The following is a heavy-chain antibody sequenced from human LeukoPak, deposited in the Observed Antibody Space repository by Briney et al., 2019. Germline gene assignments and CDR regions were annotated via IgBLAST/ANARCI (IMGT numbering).Heavy chain of an antibody. CDR3: ARESTDYYGSGIAIYYYGMDV. CDR2: IIPILGIA. CDR1: GYTFTSYD. J-gene: IGHJ6*02. V-gene: IGHV1-69*04. Sequence: SVKVSCKASGYTFTSYDINWVRQAPGQGLEWMGRIIPILGIANYAQKFQGRVTITADKSTSTAYMELSSLRSEDTAVYYCARESTDYYGSGIAIYYYGMDVWGQGTTVTVSS. D-gene: IGHD3-10*01.